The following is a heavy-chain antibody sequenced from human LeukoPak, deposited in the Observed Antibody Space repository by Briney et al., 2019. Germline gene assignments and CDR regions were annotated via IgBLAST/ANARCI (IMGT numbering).Heavy chain of an antibody. V-gene: IGHV4-59*08. J-gene: IGHJ5*02. Sequence: SETLSLTCTVSGGSISSYYWSWIRQPPGKGLEWIGYIYYSGSTNYNPSLKSRVTISVDTSKNQFSLKLSSVTAADTAVYYCATEQGPPELLLQPSGWFDPWGQGTLVTVSS. D-gene: IGHD3-10*01. CDR2: IYYSGST. CDR1: GGSISSYY. CDR3: ATEQGPPELLLQPSGWFDP.